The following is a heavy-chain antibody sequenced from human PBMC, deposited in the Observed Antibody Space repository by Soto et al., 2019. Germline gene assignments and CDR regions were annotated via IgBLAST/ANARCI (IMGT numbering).Heavy chain of an antibody. CDR2: ISGSGDST. Sequence: EVQLLESGGGLVQPGGSLRLSCAASGFTFSSYAMSWVRQAPGKGLEWVSAISGSGDSTYYADSVKGRFTISRDNSKNTLYLQINSLRAEDTALYYCAKDQDSSGWAPYSWGQGTMVTVSS. CDR1: GFTFSSYA. CDR3: AKDQDSSGWAPYS. V-gene: IGHV3-23*01. D-gene: IGHD6-19*01. J-gene: IGHJ4*02.